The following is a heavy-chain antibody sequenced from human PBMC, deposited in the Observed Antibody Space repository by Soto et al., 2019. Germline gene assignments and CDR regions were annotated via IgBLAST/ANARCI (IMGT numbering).Heavy chain of an antibody. CDR2: ISSSSSTI. V-gene: IGHV3-48*02. CDR1: GFTFRSYN. Sequence: DVQLVESGGGLVQPGGSLRLSCAASGFTFRSYNMNWVRQAPGKGLDWVSYISSSSSTIYYADSVKGRFTISRDNAKNSLYLQMNSLRDDDTAMYYCESGGTIVVITIGDYWGQGTLVTVSS. CDR3: ESGGTIVVITIGDY. J-gene: IGHJ4*01. D-gene: IGHD3-16*01.